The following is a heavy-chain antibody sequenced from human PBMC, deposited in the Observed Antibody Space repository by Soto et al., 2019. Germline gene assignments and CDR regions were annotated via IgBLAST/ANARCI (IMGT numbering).Heavy chain of an antibody. CDR1: GGTFSSYA. D-gene: IGHD3-10*01. CDR3: AANYYGSGSYYIVIGYYFDY. V-gene: IGHV1-69*13. CDR2: IIPIFGTA. Sequence: ASVKVSCKASGGTFSSYAISWVRQAPGQGLEWMGGIIPIFGTANYAQKFQGRVTITADESTSTAYMELSSLRSEDTAVYYCAANYYGSGSYYIVIGYYFDYWGQGTLVTVSS. J-gene: IGHJ4*02.